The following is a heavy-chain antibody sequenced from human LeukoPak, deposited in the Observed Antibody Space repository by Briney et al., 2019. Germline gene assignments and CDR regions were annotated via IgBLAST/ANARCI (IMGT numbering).Heavy chain of an antibody. CDR3: ASSSASYYQDFDY. CDR1: AFTFSTYW. Sequence: GGSLRLSCAASAFTFSTYWMSWVRQAPGKGLEGVANIKQAGSEKYYVDSVKGRFTISRDNAKNSLDLQMNSLRAEDTAVYYCASSSASYYQDFDYWGQGTLVSVSS. V-gene: IGHV3-7*01. CDR2: IKQAGSEK. D-gene: IGHD3-10*01. J-gene: IGHJ4*02.